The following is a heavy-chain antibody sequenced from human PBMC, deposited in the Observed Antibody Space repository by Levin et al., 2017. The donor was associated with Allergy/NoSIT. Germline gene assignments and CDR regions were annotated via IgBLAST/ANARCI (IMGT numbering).Heavy chain of an antibody. Sequence: LSLTCAVSGFIIDNYAMHWVRQAPGKGLEWLSGISWNSGSIGYADSVKGRFNISRDNDKDSLYLQMNSLRAEDTALYYCAKDKYDFWSGMALDIWGLGTMVTVSS. V-gene: IGHV3-9*01. CDR3: AKDKYDFWSGMALDI. CDR1: GFIIDNYA. J-gene: IGHJ3*02. D-gene: IGHD3-3*01. CDR2: ISWNSGSI.